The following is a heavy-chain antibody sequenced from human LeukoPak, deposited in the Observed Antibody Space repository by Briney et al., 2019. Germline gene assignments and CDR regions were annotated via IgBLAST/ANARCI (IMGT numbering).Heavy chain of an antibody. CDR2: ISDDGSIT. CDR1: GFTFSRDW. J-gene: IGHJ4*02. Sequence: GGSLRLSCAASGFTFSRDWLHWVRQAPGKGLVWVSRISDDGSITTYAASVQGRFTISRENAKSMVFLQMNSLRVEDTAVYFCVRRYYEYNVYDRHFDLWGQGILVTVSS. CDR3: VRRYYEYNVYDRHFDL. D-gene: IGHD5/OR15-5a*01. V-gene: IGHV3-74*03.